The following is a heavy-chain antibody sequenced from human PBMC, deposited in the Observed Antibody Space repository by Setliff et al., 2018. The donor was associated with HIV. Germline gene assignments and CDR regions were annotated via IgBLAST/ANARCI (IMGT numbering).Heavy chain of an antibody. CDR2: ISSSGTT. D-gene: IGHD2-15*01. Sequence: SETLSLTCVVSDDSFSNYDWTWIRQPPGKALEWIGYISSSGTTNYNPSLRSRVTISIETSNTRFSLWLGSVTAADTATYFCARLGRAIDDGGSSLRLDFWGQGMLVTVSS. CDR3: ARLGRAIDDGGSSLRLDF. J-gene: IGHJ4*02. V-gene: IGHV4-4*09. CDR1: DDSFSNYD.